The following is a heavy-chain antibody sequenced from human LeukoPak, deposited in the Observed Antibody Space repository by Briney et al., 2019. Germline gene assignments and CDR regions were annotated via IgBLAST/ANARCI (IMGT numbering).Heavy chain of an antibody. CDR3: ARQKYDFWSGLFPSYFDS. Sequence: SETLSLTCTVSVGSINTVNYYWAWIRQSPGKGLEWIGSSYFGGSIYYNPSLESRVSIPVDTSKNQFSLKLRSVTATDTALYYCARQKYDFWSGLFPSYFDSWGQGTWVTVSS. J-gene: IGHJ4*02. CDR1: VGSINTVNYY. V-gene: IGHV4-39*01. CDR2: SYFGGSI. D-gene: IGHD3/OR15-3a*01.